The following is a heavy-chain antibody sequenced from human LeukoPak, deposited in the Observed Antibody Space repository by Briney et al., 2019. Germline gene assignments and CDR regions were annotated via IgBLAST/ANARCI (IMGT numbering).Heavy chain of an antibody. CDR1: GGSISSRSHC. CDR2: MFYSGST. J-gene: IGHJ3*01. V-gene: IGHV4-39*01. D-gene: IGHD3-22*01. CDR3: AVAGVRYYDSSGLHAFDF. Sequence: ASETLSLTCTVSGGSISSRSHCCGWIRPPPGKGLEWIGTMFYSGSTYYNPSLKSRVAISVDTSENQFSLELNSVTAADTAVYCCAVAGVRYYDSSGLHAFDFWGRGTMVTVSS.